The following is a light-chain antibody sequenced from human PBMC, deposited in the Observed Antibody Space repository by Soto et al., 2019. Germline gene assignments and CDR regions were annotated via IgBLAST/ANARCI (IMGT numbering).Light chain of an antibody. Sequence: EIVMTQSPVTLSVPPGERAALSCRAGQSVSTNLAWYQQQPGQAPRLLIYGASTRATGIPARFSGSGSGTEFTLSISSLQSEDFAVYYCQQYNSSPLTFGGGTKLEI. CDR3: QQYNSSPLT. CDR1: QSVSTN. J-gene: IGKJ4*01. CDR2: GAS. V-gene: IGKV3D-15*01.